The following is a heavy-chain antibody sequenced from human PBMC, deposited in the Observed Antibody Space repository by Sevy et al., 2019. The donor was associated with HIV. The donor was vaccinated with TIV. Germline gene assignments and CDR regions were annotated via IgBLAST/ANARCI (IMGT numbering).Heavy chain of an antibody. Sequence: SETLSLTCTVSSGSISSYYWSWIRQPPGKGLEYIGYIHSRGTTNYNPSLKSRVTISVDTSKNQFSLNLRSVTAADTAVYYCTRAPPVRSGDDSLNWFDPWGQGTLVIVSS. CDR1: SGSISSYY. CDR2: IHSRGTT. CDR3: TRAPPVRSGDDSLNWFDP. D-gene: IGHD5-12*01. J-gene: IGHJ5*02. V-gene: IGHV4-59*01.